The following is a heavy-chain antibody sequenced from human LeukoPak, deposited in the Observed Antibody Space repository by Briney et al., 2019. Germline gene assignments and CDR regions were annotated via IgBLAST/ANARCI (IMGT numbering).Heavy chain of an antibody. J-gene: IGHJ5*02. D-gene: IGHD2-2*01. CDR3: VRDGYCSRSNCLWAGWFDP. V-gene: IGHV1-2*02. CDR1: GYIFTAYF. Sequence: GASVKVSCKASGYIFTAYFIHWVRRAPGQGLEWMGWINPNNGDTKYAQKFQGRITMTRDSSLSTAYMELSSLRSDDTAVYYCVRDGYCSRSNCLWAGWFDPWGQGTLLTVSS. CDR2: INPNNGDT.